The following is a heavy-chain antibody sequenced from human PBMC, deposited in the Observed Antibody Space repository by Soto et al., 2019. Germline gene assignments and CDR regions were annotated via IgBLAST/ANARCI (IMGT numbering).Heavy chain of an antibody. CDR2: ISSSGSTI. D-gene: IGHD3-16*02. CDR1: GFTFSSYE. CDR3: ERDYLPMDV. Sequence: PGGSLRLSCAASGFTFSSYEMNWVRQAPGKGLEWVSYISSSGSTIYYADSVKGRFTISRDNAKNSLYLQMNSLRAEDTAVYYCERDYLPMDVWGQGTTVTVSS. V-gene: IGHV3-48*03. J-gene: IGHJ6*02.